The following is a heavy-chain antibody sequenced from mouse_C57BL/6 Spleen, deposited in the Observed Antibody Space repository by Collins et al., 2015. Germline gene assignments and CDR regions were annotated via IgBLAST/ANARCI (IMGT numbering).Heavy chain of an antibody. Sequence: EVQLVESGGGLVKPGGSLKLSCAASGFTFGDYYMYWVRQTPEKRLEWVATISDGGSYTYYPDSVKGRFTISRDNAKNNLYLQMSSLKSEDTAMYYCARDRASTVSNWYFDVWGAGTTVTVSS. CDR3: ARDRASTVSNWYFDV. D-gene: IGHD2-10*02. CDR1: GFTFGDYY. CDR2: ISDGGSYT. J-gene: IGHJ1*01. V-gene: IGHV5-4*02.